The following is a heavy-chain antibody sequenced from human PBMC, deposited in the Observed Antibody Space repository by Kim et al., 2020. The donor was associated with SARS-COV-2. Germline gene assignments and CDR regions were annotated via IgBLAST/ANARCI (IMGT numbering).Heavy chain of an antibody. CDR1: GFTFSSYD. V-gene: IGHV3-33*01. J-gene: IGHJ6*02. CDR3: ARTGSSTNKATYYYYYGMDA. Sequence: GGSLRLSCAASGFTFSSYDMHWVRQAPGKGLEWVAVIWYDGSNKYYADSVKGRFTISRDNSKNTLYLQMNSLRAEDTAVYYCARTGSSTNKATYYYYYGMDAWGQGTTITVTS. D-gene: IGHD2-2*01. CDR2: IWYDGSNK.